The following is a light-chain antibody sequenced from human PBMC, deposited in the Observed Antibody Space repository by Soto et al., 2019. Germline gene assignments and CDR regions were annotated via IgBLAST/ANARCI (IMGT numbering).Light chain of an antibody. CDR2: GAS. CDR1: LRISTY. J-gene: IGKJ4*01. V-gene: IGKV1-39*01. Sequence: DIQMIQSPSSLSASVGDRVTITCRASLRISTYLNWYQHKPGKAPKLLIYGASSLQSGVPSRFSGSGSGTDFTLTISSLHPEDSATYYCQQSHSTPLTFGGGTNLEI. CDR3: QQSHSTPLT.